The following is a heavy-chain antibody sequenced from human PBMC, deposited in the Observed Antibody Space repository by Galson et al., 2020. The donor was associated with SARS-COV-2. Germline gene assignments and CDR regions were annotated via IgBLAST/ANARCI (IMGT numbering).Heavy chain of an antibody. D-gene: IGHD1-26*01. Sequence: PGGSLRLSCAASGFTFTSYGMHWVRQAPGKGLEWVAVISYDGSNKYYADSVKGRFTISRDDSKNTMYLQMNSLRAEDTAVYFCAKPVGGNYYYGMDVWGQGTSVTVSS. CDR2: ISYDGSNK. J-gene: IGHJ6*02. CDR1: GFTFTSYG. CDR3: AKPVGGNYYYGMDV. V-gene: IGHV3-30*18.